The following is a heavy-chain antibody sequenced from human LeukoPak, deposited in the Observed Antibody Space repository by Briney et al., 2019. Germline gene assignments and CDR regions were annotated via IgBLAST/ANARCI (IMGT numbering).Heavy chain of an antibody. CDR1: GFTFSSYW. CDR3: ARATHLYDSSGWGS. CDR2: INSDGSST. D-gene: IGHD3-22*01. V-gene: IGHV3-74*01. J-gene: IGHJ5*02. Sequence: PGGSLRLSCAASGFTFSSYWMHWVRQAPGKGLVWVSRINSDGSSTSYADSVKGRFTISRDNAKNSVYLQMNSLRAEDTAVYYCARATHLYDSSGWGSWGQGTLVTVSS.